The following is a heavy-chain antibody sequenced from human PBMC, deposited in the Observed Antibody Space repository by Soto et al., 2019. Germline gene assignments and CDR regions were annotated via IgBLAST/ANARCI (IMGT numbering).Heavy chain of an antibody. Sequence: PSQTLSLTCAISGDSVSTNSATWDWIRQSPSRGLEWLGRTYYRSKWYNDYAVSVKGRITINPDTSNNQLSLQLTSVTAADSAVYYCARLRQTGNSGYWFDPWGQGTLVTVSS. J-gene: IGHJ5*02. D-gene: IGHD7-27*01. CDR2: TYYRSKWYN. CDR3: ARLRQTGNSGYWFDP. CDR1: GDSVSTNSAT. V-gene: IGHV6-1*01.